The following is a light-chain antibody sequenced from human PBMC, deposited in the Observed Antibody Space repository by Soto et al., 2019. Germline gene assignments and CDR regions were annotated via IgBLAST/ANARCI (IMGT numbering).Light chain of an antibody. Sequence: QSLLTQPASVSGSPGQSIPISCPGTSSDVGGYNYVSWYQQHPGKAPKLMIYDVSNRPSGVSNRFSGSKSGNTASLTISGLQAEDEADYYCSSYTSSSTYVFGTGTKVTVL. J-gene: IGLJ1*01. CDR2: DVS. V-gene: IGLV2-14*01. CDR3: SSYTSSSTYV. CDR1: SSDVGGYNY.